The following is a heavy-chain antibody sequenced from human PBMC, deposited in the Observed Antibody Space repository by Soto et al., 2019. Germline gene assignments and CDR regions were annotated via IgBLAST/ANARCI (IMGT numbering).Heavy chain of an antibody. V-gene: IGHV4-59*01. CDR3: ARERNWFDP. CDR2: IYYSGST. CDR1: GGSISSYY. Sequence: QVQLQESGPGLVKPSETLSLTCTVSGGSISSYYWSWIRQPPGKGLEWIGYIYYSGSTNYNPSLKSRVPISVDTVKNQFSLKLRPVAAADTGGYYRARERNWFDPWGQGTLVTVSS. J-gene: IGHJ5*02.